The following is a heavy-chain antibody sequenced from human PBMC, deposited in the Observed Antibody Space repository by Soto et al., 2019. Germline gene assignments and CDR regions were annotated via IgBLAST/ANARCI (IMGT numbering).Heavy chain of an antibody. Sequence: GGSLKISCAASGFTFSSYGMHWVRQAPGKGLEWVAVISYDGSNKYYADSVKGRFTISRDNSKNTLYLQMNSLRAEDTAVYYCAKQYYYGSGSYYNEGYYFDYWGQGTLVTVSS. CDR3: AKQYYYGSGSYYNEGYYFDY. D-gene: IGHD3-10*01. CDR1: GFTFSSYG. J-gene: IGHJ4*02. CDR2: ISYDGSNK. V-gene: IGHV3-30*18.